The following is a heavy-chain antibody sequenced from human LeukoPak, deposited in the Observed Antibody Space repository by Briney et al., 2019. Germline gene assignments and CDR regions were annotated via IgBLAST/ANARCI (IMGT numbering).Heavy chain of an antibody. CDR1: GYTFTIYD. CDR3: ATDSMNWFDP. V-gene: IGHV1-8*01. CDR2: MNPNSGNT. Sequence: ASVTVSFKASGYTFTIYDINWVRQAPGQGLEWMGWMNPNSGNTGYAQKFQGRVTMTRNTSISTAYMQLSSLRSEDTAVYYCATDSMNWFDPWGQGTLVTVSS. D-gene: IGHD3-3*02. J-gene: IGHJ5*02.